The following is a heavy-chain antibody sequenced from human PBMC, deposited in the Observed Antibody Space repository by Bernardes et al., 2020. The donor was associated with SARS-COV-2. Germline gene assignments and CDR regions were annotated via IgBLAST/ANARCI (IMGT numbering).Heavy chain of an antibody. Sequence: GGSLRLSCAASGFTFSNYNMNWVRQAPGKGLEWVSFISSSSSTIYYADSVKGRFTISRDNAKNSLYLQMNSLRDEDTAVYYCACGGSCYFDYWGQGTLVTVS. CDR1: GFTFSNYN. J-gene: IGHJ4*02. D-gene: IGHD2-15*01. CDR3: ACGGSCYFDY. V-gene: IGHV3-48*02. CDR2: ISSSSSTI.